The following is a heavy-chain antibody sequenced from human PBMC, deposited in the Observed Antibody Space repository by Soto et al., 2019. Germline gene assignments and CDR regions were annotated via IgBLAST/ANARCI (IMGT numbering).Heavy chain of an antibody. D-gene: IGHD5-18*01. J-gene: IGHJ4*02. CDR3: ARTFNGYPDY. CDR2: VDWDDDK. CDR1: GFSLTTGGMC. V-gene: IGHV2-70*20. Sequence: PTLVNPTPTLTLTCTFSGFSLTTGGMCVSWVRQPPGKALEWLALVDWDDDKYYSTSLTTRLTISKDTSKNQVVLTMTNMDPVDTATYYCARTFNGYPDYWGQGTLVTVSS.